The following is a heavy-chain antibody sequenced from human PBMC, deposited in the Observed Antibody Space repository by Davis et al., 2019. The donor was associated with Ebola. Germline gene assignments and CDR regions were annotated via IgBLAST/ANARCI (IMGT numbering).Heavy chain of an antibody. CDR1: GFTFSSYG. V-gene: IGHV3-9*01. J-gene: IGHJ5*02. CDR2: ISWNSGSI. Sequence: SLKISCAASGFTFSSYGMHWVRQAPGKGLEWVSGISWNSGSIGYADSVKGRFTISRDNAKNSLYLRMSSLSAEDTALYHCARVNAVTGYSRFDPWGQGTLVTVSS. CDR3: ARVNAVTGYSRFDP. D-gene: IGHD3-9*01.